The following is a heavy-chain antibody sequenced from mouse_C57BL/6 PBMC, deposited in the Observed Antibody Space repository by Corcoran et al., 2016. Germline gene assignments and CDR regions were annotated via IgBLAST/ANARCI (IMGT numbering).Heavy chain of an antibody. CDR1: GFSLSTFGMG. Sequence: QVTLKESGPGILQPSQTLSLTCSFSGFSLSTFGMGVGWIRQPSGKGLEWLAHIWWDDDKYYNPALKSRITISKDTYKNQVFLKIANVDTADTATYYCARIPTTVVAYWYFDVWGTGTTVTVSS. V-gene: IGHV8-8*01. J-gene: IGHJ1*03. CDR3: ARIPTTVVAYWYFDV. CDR2: IWWDDDK. D-gene: IGHD1-1*01.